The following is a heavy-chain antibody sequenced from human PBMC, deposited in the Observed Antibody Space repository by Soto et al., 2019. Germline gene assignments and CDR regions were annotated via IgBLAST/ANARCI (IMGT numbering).Heavy chain of an antibody. Sequence: QVQLQESGPGLVKPSETLSLTCTVSGGSISTYYWSWIRQPPGKGLEWIGYIYYNGNTNYNPSLKSRVTISVDTSKNQFSLSLRSVSAADTAVYYCARDGSRYDFWSGPYYFEYWGQGTLVTVSS. CDR1: GGSISTYY. J-gene: IGHJ4*02. V-gene: IGHV4-59*01. CDR2: IYYNGNT. D-gene: IGHD3-3*01. CDR3: ARDGSRYDFWSGPYYFEY.